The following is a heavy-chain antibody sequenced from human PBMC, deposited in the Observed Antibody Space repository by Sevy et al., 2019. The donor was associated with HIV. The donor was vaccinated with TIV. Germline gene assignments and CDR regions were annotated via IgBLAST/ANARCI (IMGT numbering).Heavy chain of an antibody. CDR1: GFTFSSYG. CDR2: IRYDGSNK. J-gene: IGHJ6*03. Sequence: GGSLRLSCAASGFTFSSYGMHWVRQAPGKGLEWVAFIRYDGSNKYYADSVKGRFTISRDNFKNTLYLQMNSLRAEDKAVYYCAKVPAGGTTLYYYYYMDVWGKGTTVTVSS. D-gene: IGHD1-7*01. CDR3: AKVPAGGTTLYYYYYMDV. V-gene: IGHV3-30*02.